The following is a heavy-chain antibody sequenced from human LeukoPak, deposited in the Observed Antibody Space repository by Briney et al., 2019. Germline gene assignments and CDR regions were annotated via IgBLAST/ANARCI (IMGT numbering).Heavy chain of an antibody. J-gene: IGHJ4*02. CDR1: GYTFINYY. CDR3: ARAEGVWFGEFPDGGYFDY. V-gene: IGHV1-46*01. D-gene: IGHD3-10*01. Sequence: ASVKVSCKASGYTFINYYMHWVRQAPGQGLEWMGIINPSGGTTSYAQNFQGRVTMTRDTSTSTVYMELSSLRSEDTAVYYCARAEGVWFGEFPDGGYFDYWGQGTLVTVSS. CDR2: INPSGGTT.